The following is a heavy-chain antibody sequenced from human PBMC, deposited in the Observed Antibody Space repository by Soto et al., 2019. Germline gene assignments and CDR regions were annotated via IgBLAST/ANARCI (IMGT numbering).Heavy chain of an antibody. J-gene: IGHJ6*02. D-gene: IGHD3-3*01. CDR2: IVVGSGNT. Sequence: GASVKVSCKASGFTFTSSAVQWVRQARGQRLEWIGWIVVGSGNTNYAQKFQERVTITRDMSTSTAYMELSSLRSEDTAVYYCAAGRKADDFWSGYLYYYYGMDVWGQGTTVTVSS. V-gene: IGHV1-58*01. CDR1: GFTFTSSA. CDR3: AAGRKADDFWSGYLYYYYGMDV.